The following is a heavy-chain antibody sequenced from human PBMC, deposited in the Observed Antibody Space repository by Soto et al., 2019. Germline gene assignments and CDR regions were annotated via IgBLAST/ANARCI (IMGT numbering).Heavy chain of an antibody. J-gene: IGHJ4*02. Sequence: SETLSLTCAVSGTSISSTFWWTWVRQPPGKGLEWIGEIYHSGSTKYNPSLKSRVTISVDKSNNQFSLELRAVTAADTAVYYCASSYSRDYYFDYWGQGTLVTVSS. CDR1: GTSISSTFW. V-gene: IGHV4-4*02. CDR3: ASSYSRDYYFDY. D-gene: IGHD6-13*01. CDR2: IYHSGST.